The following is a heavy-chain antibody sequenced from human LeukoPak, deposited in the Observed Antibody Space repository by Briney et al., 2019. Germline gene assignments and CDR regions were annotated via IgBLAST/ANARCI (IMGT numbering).Heavy chain of an antibody. CDR2: IYTGGST. CDR1: GVTPSSNN. CDR3: ASKLLPAAEQGLAY. J-gene: IGHJ4*02. D-gene: IGHD2-2*01. Sequence: GGALRLSCAGSGVTPSSNNMSWVRQPPGEGVGGGSGIYTGGSTYSADSVKGRFTIFRDNSKNTLHLQMHSLRVEDTAVYYCASKLLPAAEQGLAYWGQGTLVTVSS. V-gene: IGHV3-53*01.